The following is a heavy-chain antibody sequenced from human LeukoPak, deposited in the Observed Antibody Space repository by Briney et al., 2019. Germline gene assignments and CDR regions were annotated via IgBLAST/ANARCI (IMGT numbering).Heavy chain of an antibody. V-gene: IGHV3-23*01. CDR3: ARVGYDFWSGYYPDY. J-gene: IGHJ4*02. CDR2: ISGSGGST. D-gene: IGHD3-3*01. Sequence: GGSLRLSCAASGFTFSSYAMSWVRQAPGKGLEWVSAISGSGGSTYYADSVKGRFTISRDNAKNSLYLQMNSLGAEDTAVYYCARVGYDFWSGYYPDYWGQGTLVTVSS. CDR1: GFTFSSYA.